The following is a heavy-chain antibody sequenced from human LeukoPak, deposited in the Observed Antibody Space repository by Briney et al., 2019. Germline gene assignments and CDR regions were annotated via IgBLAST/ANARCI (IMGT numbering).Heavy chain of an antibody. CDR2: ITSTSYI. V-gene: IGHV3-21*01. Sequence: PGGSLRLSCAASGFTFSTYTMNWARQAPGKGLEWVSSITSTSYISYADSVKGRFTISRDNAKNSLYLQMFSLRAEDTAVYYCATEAAFDIWGQGTMVTVSS. J-gene: IGHJ3*02. CDR3: ATEAAFDI. CDR1: GFTFSTYT.